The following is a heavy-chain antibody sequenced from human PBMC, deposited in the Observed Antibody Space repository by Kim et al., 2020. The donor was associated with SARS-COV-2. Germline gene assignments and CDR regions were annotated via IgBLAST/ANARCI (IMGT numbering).Heavy chain of an antibody. J-gene: IGHJ6*02. V-gene: IGHV4-4*07. Sequence: THPHPSLKGRDIMSIDTSKNQFSLKLTSVTAADTAVYFCARADYYYGMDVWGQGTTVTVSS. CDR2: T. CDR3: ARADYYYGMDV.